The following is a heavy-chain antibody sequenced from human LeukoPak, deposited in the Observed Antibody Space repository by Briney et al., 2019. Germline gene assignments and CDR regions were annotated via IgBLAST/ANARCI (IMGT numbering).Heavy chain of an antibody. CDR2: VSWYSGSI. J-gene: IGHJ6*02. V-gene: IGHV3-9*01. Sequence: GGSLRLSCAASGFTVDDYAMHWVRQAPGKCLDLVSGVSWYSGSIGYADSVKGRFTSSRDNAKNSLYLQMDSLTADATALYYCAKDKAVAPSLTMDVWGQGTTVTVSS. CDR3: AKDKAVAPSLTMDV. CDR1: GFTVDDYA. D-gene: IGHD6-19*01.